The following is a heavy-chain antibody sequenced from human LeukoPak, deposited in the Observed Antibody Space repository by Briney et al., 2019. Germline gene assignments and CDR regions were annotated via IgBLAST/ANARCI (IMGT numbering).Heavy chain of an antibody. J-gene: IGHJ4*02. CDR2: IYSGGST. CDR1: GFTVTNTY. Sequence: GGSLKLSCAASGFTVTNTYMSWVRQAPGKGLEWVSTIYSGGSTYYEDSVKGRFTVSRDTSKNTLYLQMNRLRPEDTAMYYCARDLRLKWFFDYWGQGTLVTVSS. D-gene: IGHD3-3*01. CDR3: ARDLRLKWFFDY. V-gene: IGHV3-66*02.